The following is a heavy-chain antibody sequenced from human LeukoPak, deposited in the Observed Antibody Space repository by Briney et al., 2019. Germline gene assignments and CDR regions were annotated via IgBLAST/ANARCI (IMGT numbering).Heavy chain of an antibody. Sequence: PSETLSLTCTVCGRSISSYHWSWIRQPAGKGLEWIGRIYTSGRINYNPSLKSRVTMSVDTSKNQFSLNLSSVTAADTAVYYCARDMGNYYDSSGPGFYYMDVWGKGTTVTVSS. V-gene: IGHV4-4*07. CDR3: ARDMGNYYDSSGPGFYYMDV. CDR1: GRSISSYH. CDR2: IYTSGRI. J-gene: IGHJ6*03. D-gene: IGHD3-22*01.